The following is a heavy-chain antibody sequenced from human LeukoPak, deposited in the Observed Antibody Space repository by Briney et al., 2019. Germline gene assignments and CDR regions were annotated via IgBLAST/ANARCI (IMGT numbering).Heavy chain of an antibody. J-gene: IGHJ3*02. Sequence: SQTLSLTCTVSGGSISSGSYYWSWIRQPAGKGLEWFGRVYSSGSTNYNPSLKSRLSISVDTSKNQFSLKLSSVTAADTAVYYCARETTEPGGYWSAKRDGFDIWGQGTMVTVSS. CDR3: ARETTEPGGYWSAKRDGFDI. D-gene: IGHD2-15*01. V-gene: IGHV4-61*02. CDR1: GGSISSGSYY. CDR2: VYSSGST.